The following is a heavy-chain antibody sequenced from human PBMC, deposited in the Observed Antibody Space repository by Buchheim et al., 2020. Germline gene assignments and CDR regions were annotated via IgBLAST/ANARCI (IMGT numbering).Heavy chain of an antibody. CDR1: GGSFSGYY. V-gene: IGHV4-34*01. D-gene: IGHD2-2*01. CDR2: INHSGST. CDR3: ASYGYCSSTSCSKNWFDP. Sequence: QVQLQQWGAGLLKPSETLSLTCAVYGGSFSGYYWSWIRQPPGKGLEWIGEINHSGSTNYNPSLKSRVTISVDTSKNQFSLKLSSVTAADTAVYYCASYGYCSSTSCSKNWFDPWGQGTL. J-gene: IGHJ5*02.